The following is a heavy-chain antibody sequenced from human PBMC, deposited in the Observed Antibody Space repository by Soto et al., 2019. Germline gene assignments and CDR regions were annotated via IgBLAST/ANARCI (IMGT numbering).Heavy chain of an antibody. CDR2: ISGSGVST. D-gene: IGHD3-10*01. CDR1: GFTFSSYA. J-gene: IGHJ4*02. CDR3: AKDLYGSGSYRFDS. Sequence: EVELLESGGDLVQPGGSLRLSCAASGFTFSSYAMTWIRQAPGKGLEWISDISGSGVSTHYADSVKGRFTISRGNSKNTLYLQMNSLRAEDTAVYYCAKDLYGSGSYRFDSWGQGTLVTVSS. V-gene: IGHV3-23*01.